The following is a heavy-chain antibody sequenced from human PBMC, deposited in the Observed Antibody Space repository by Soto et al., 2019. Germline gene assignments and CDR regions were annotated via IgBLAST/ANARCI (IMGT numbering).Heavy chain of an antibody. V-gene: IGHV1-18*01. Sequence: GASVQPCWKARRYTFTNYAITSVRQALGQPLEWRGWISLYSDGTYYAQKVQGRVSMTTDTSTTTGYMELRSLRSDDTAVYYCARVVSGAEGWFGTWGQGTVVTGPS. J-gene: IGHJ5*02. CDR1: RYTFTNYA. D-gene: IGHD2-2*01. CDR3: ARVVSGAEGWFGT. CDR2: ISLYSDGT.